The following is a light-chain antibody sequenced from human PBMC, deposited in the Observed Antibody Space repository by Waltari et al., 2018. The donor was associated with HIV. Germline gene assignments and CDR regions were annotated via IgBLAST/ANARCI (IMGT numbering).Light chain of an antibody. CDR1: KNIGSD. J-gene: IGKJ2*01. CDR2: YAS. V-gene: IGKV6-21*01. CDR3: HQSSSLPYT. Sequence: EIVLTQSPDFQSVTPTGEVTITCRASKNIGSDLHWFQQKPDQSPTLLIKYASQSFSGVPARFSGSGSGTDFTLTSNSLEAEDAATYYCHQSSSLPYTFGQGTKLEIK.